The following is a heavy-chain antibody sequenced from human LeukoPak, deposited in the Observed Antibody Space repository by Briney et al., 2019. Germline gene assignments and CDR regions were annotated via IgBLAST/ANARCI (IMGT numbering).Heavy chain of an antibody. CDR2: INLDGTKK. V-gene: IGHV3-7*01. CDR1: GFTFSTYW. CDR3: AKDGAYGGYDYYYYMDV. Sequence: GGSLRLSCAASGFTFSTYWMNWFRQTPGKGLEWLANINLDGTKKYYVDSVNGRFTISRDNARNSLYMQMNSLRAEDTAVYYCAKDGAYGGYDYYYYMDVWGKGTTVTISS. D-gene: IGHD4/OR15-4a*01. J-gene: IGHJ6*03.